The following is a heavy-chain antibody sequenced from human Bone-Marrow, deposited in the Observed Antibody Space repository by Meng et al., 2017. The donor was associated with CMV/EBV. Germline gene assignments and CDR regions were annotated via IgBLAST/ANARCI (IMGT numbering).Heavy chain of an antibody. CDR1: GFTFHNYA. CDR2: ISGSGGST. V-gene: IGHV3-23*01. J-gene: IGHJ6*02. Sequence: SVKISCAVSGFTFHNYAMTWVRQAPGKGLEWVSAISGSGGSTYYADSVKGRFTISRDNSKNTLYLQMNSLRVEDTAVYYCASPASTYYDFWSGYYLPLDVWGQGTTVTVSS. CDR3: ASPASTYYDFWSGYYLPLDV. D-gene: IGHD3-3*01.